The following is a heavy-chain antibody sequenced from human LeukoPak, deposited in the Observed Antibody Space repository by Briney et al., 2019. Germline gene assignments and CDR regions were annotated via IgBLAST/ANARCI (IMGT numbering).Heavy chain of an antibody. CDR2: ISASGGST. CDR3: ARCSGWQYYYGMDV. D-gene: IGHD6-19*01. J-gene: IGHJ6*02. Sequence: PGGSLRLSCAASGFTFSSYAMSWVRQAPGKGLEWVSAISASGGSTYYADSVKGRFTISSDNSKNTLYLQMNSLRVEDTAVYYCARCSGWQYYYGMDVWGQGTTDTVSS. CDR1: GFTFSSYA. V-gene: IGHV3-23*01.